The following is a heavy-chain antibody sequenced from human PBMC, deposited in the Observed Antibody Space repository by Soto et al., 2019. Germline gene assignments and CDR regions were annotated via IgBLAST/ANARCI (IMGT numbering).Heavy chain of an antibody. CDR3: ARGTHRRGYNDGMDV. Sequence: QVQLQESGPGLVKPSGTLSLTCAVSGGSISSSNWWSWVRQPPGKGLERIGEIYHSGSTNYTPSLKSRVTISVDKSKGQVPLKRSSVTGAEAAGYYCARGTHRRGYNDGMDVWGQGTTVTVSS. CDR1: GGSISSSNW. J-gene: IGHJ6*02. CDR2: IYHSGST. V-gene: IGHV4-4*02. D-gene: IGHD3-10*01.